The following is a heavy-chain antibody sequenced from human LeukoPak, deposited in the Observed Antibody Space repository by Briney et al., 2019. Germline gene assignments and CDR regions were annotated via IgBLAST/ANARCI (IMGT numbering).Heavy chain of an antibody. J-gene: IGHJ4*02. CDR2: IWYGGSNK. CDR3: AITGRYYDILTGPMGPFDY. CDR1: GFTFSSYG. Sequence: GGSLRLSCAASGFTFSSYGMHWVRQAPGKGVEWVAVIWYGGSNKYYADSVKGRFTISRDNSKNTLYLQMNSLRAEDTAVYYCAITGRYYDILTGPMGPFDYWGQGTLVTVSS. V-gene: IGHV3-33*08. D-gene: IGHD3-9*01.